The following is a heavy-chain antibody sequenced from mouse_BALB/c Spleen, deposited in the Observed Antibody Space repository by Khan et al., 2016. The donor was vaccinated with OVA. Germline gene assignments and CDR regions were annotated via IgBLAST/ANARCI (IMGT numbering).Heavy chain of an antibody. CDR3: ARAYYRYDGYYAMDY. CDR1: GFSLSRSN. J-gene: IGHJ4*01. Sequence: QVQLKQSGPGLVAPSQSLSITCTVSGFSLSRSNIHWVRQPPGKGLEWLGMIWGGGGTDYNSTLKSRLSIRTDNSKSQVFLKMNSLQTDDTAMYYCARAYYRYDGYYAMDYWGQGTPVTVSS. D-gene: IGHD2-14*01. CDR2: IWGGGGT. V-gene: IGHV2-6-4*01.